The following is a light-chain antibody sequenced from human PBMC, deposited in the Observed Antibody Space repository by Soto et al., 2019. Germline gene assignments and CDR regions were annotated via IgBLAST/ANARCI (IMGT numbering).Light chain of an antibody. CDR3: QQHNYWLRTT. V-gene: IGKV3-15*01. CDR2: GAS. Sequence: ELVMTQSRDTLSVSPGDGATLWRSASQSVGSDLAWYQQKPGQATRLLIYGASTRATGIPARFSGSASGTEFTLTIGSLEPEDFAFYYCQQHNYWLRTTFGQGTRLEIK. CDR1: QSVGSD. J-gene: IGKJ5*01.